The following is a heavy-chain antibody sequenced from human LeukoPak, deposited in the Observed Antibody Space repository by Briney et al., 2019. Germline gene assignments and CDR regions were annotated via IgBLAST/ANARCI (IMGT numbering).Heavy chain of an antibody. CDR3: ARGSSHCSAGTCPTMDV. D-gene: IGHD2-15*01. J-gene: IGHJ6*02. CDR2: INPNSGGT. V-gene: IGHV1-2*02. CDR1: GYTFTGYY. Sequence: ASVKVSCKASGYTFTGYYMHWGRQAPGQGLEWMGWINPNSGGTNYAQNFQGRVTMTRDTSISTAYMELSRLKSDDAAVYYCARGSSHCSAGTCPTMDVWGQGTTVTVSS.